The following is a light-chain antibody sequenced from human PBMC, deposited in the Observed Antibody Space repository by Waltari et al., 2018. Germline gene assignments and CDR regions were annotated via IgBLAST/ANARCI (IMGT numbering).Light chain of an antibody. CDR3: QQYDISPLT. J-gene: IGKJ4*01. CDR1: QTVRTTY. Sequence: EILLTLSPGPRSSSSGERATLSCRASQTVRTTYLAWYQQKPGQAPTLLIYGASSRATGIPDRFSGSGSGTDFSLTISSLEPEDFAVYYCQQYDISPLTFGGGTRVEIK. CDR2: GAS. V-gene: IGKV3-20*01.